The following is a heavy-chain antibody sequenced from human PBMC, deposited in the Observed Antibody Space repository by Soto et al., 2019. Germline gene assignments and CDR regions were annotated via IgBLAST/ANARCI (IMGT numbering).Heavy chain of an antibody. D-gene: IGHD2-8*02. Sequence: ASVKVSCKASGYTFSEYYIHWVRQAPGQGLEWMGWINPNSGGTNYAQKFKGRVIMTRDTSSSTVYMDLIGLKYDDTAVFYCAREISGGGTLNWFDPWGQGSLVTVSS. V-gene: IGHV1-2*02. CDR2: INPNSGGT. J-gene: IGHJ5*02. CDR3: AREISGGGTLNWFDP. CDR1: GYTFSEYY.